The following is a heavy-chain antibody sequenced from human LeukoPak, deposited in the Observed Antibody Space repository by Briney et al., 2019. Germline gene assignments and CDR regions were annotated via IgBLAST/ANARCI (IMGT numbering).Heavy chain of an antibody. J-gene: IGHJ4*02. CDR2: ISSGGGTI. Sequence: PGGSLKLSCAASGFTFSDYYMSWIRQAPGKGLEWVSYISSGGGTIYYADSVKGRFTISRDNAKNSLYLQMNSLRAEDTAVYYCARLIYSYGCDYWGQGTLVTVSS. V-gene: IGHV3-11*01. CDR3: ARLIYSYGCDY. D-gene: IGHD5-18*01. CDR1: GFTFSDYY.